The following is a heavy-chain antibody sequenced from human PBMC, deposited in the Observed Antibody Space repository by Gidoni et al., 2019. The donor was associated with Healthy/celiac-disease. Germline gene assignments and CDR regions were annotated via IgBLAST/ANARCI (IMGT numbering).Heavy chain of an antibody. CDR1: GFPFSSYS. J-gene: IGHJ4*02. Sequence: EVQLVESGGGLVKPGGSLRLSCAPSGFPFSSYSMNWVRQAPGKGLEWVSSISSSSSYIYYADSVKGRFTISRDNAKNSLYLQMNSLRAEDTAVYYCAREGCSGGSCFFDYWGQGTLVTVSS. CDR2: ISSSSSYI. V-gene: IGHV3-21*01. CDR3: AREGCSGGSCFFDY. D-gene: IGHD2-15*01.